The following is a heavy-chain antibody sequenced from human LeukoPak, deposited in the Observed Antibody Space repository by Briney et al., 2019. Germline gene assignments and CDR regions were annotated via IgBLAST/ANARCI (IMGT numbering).Heavy chain of an antibody. D-gene: IGHD3-3*01. CDR3: ARQTLSYAFWSGRRDYYYMAV. CDR1: GGSISSYY. J-gene: IGHJ6*03. V-gene: IGHV4-4*08. Sequence: PSETLSLTCTVSGGSISSYYWSWIRQPPGKGLEWIGYIYTSGSTNYNPLITSPVTISVDTYKHQFSLKMSSVNAANTALYYCARQTLSYAFWSGRRDYYYMAVWGKGTTVTVSS. CDR2: IYTSGST.